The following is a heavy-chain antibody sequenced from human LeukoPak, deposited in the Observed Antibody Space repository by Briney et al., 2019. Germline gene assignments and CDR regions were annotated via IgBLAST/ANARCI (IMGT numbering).Heavy chain of an antibody. V-gene: IGHV3-33*01. CDR3: EGVLRYFDWLLELIGWLDP. Sequence: GGSLRLSCAASGFTFSSYGMHWVRQAPGKGLEWVAVIWYDGSNKYYAASVKGRFTISRDNSKNTLYLQMNSLRAEDTAVFTFEGVLRYFDWLLELIGWLDPWGQGTLVTVSS. CDR2: IWYDGSNK. CDR1: GFTFSSYG. D-gene: IGHD3-9*01. J-gene: IGHJ5*02.